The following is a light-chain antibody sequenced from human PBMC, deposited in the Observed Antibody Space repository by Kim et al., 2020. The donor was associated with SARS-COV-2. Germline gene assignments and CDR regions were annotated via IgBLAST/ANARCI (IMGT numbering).Light chain of an antibody. CDR3: QQYGASPQT. Sequence: EVVLTQSPGTLSLSPGERATLSCRASQTINSAFLAWYHQKPGQAPWLLIYGASIRATGIPDRFRGSGSGTDFTLTISRLEPEDSAVYYCQQYGASPQTFGQGTKVDIK. J-gene: IGKJ1*01. CDR2: GAS. CDR1: QTINSAF. V-gene: IGKV3-20*01.